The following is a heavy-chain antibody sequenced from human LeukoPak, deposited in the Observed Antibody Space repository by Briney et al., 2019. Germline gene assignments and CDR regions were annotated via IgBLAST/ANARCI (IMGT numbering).Heavy chain of an antibody. Sequence: GGSLRLSCAASGLTFSSYSMNWVRQAPGKGLEWVSSISSSSSYIYYADSVKGRFTISRDNAKNSLYLQMNSLRAEDTAVYYCARDIAAAVNWFDPWGQETLVTVSS. V-gene: IGHV3-21*01. D-gene: IGHD6-13*01. CDR1: GLTFSSYS. J-gene: IGHJ5*02. CDR3: ARDIAAAVNWFDP. CDR2: ISSSSSYI.